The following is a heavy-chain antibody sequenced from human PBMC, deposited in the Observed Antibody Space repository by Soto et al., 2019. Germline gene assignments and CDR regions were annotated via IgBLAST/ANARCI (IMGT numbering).Heavy chain of an antibody. CDR3: AKGGRQWLVTSDFNY. V-gene: IGHV3-30*18. CDR2: VSHDGRNT. CDR1: GFTFSDYA. D-gene: IGHD6-19*01. J-gene: IGHJ4*02. Sequence: VQLVESGGGVVQPGRSLRLSCAASGFTFSDYAMHWVRQAPGKGLEWVAVVSHDGRNTHYADSVKGRFTISRDSSKKPVSLEMTNLSAEDTAVYYCAKGGRQWLVTSDFNYWGQGALVTVSS.